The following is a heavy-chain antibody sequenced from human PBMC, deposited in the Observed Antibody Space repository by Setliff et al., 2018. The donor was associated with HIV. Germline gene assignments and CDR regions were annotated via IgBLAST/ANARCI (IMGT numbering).Heavy chain of an antibody. CDR3: AGYTSGWYAPY. CDR1: GVSISSYY. Sequence: SETLSLTCTVSGVSISSYYWSWIRQPPGKGLEWIGSIYYTGSTDYNPSLMSRVTISVDTSKNQFSLKLTSVTVADTAVYYCAGYTSGWYAPYWGQGTLVTVSS. J-gene: IGHJ4*02. D-gene: IGHD6-19*01. V-gene: IGHV4-59*01. CDR2: IYYTGST.